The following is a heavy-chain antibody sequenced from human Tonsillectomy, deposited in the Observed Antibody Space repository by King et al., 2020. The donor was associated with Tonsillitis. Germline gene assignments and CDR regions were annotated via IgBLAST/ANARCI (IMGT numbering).Heavy chain of an antibody. Sequence: VQLQESGPGLVKPSETLSLTCTVSGGSISSYYWSWIRQPPGKGLEWIGYIYYSGRTNYNPSLKSRVTISVDTSKNQFSLKLSSVTAADTAVYYCASPFPVLKYWGQGTLVTVSS. J-gene: IGHJ4*02. V-gene: IGHV4-59*01. CDR2: IYYSGRT. CDR3: ASPFPVLKY. D-gene: IGHD3-9*01. CDR1: GGSISSYY.